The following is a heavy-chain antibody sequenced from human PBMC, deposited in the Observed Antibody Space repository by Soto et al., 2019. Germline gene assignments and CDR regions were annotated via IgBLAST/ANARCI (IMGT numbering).Heavy chain of an antibody. CDR2: ITPMFGTT. J-gene: IGHJ4*02. D-gene: IGHD3-22*01. V-gene: IGHV1-69*01. CDR3: ARDGTLYDSRAYYYLY. Sequence: QVQLVQSGAEVKKPGSSVKVSCKASGRTFSSYTITWVRQAPGQGLEWMGGITPMFGTTNYAQKFRGRVTITAEESSSTAYMELSSLRSEDTAMYFCARDGTLYDSRAYYYLYWGQGTMVTVSS. CDR1: GRTFSSYT.